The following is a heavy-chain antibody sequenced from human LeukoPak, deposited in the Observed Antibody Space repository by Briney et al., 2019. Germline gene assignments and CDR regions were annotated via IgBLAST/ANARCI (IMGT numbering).Heavy chain of an antibody. V-gene: IGHV1-69*13. D-gene: IGHD6-19*01. CDR2: IIPIFGTA. CDR3: ARDPGIAVAGTYYYYGMDV. Sequence: SVKVSCTASGGTFSSYAISWVRQAPGQGLEWMGGIIPIFGTANYAQKFQGRVTITADESTSTAYMELSSLRSEDTAVYYCARDPGIAVAGTYYYYGMDVWGQGTTVTVSS. J-gene: IGHJ6*02. CDR1: GGTFSSYA.